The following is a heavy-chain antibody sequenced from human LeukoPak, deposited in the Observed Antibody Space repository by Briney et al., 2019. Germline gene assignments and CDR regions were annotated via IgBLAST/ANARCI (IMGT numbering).Heavy chain of an antibody. V-gene: IGHV1-18*01. J-gene: IGHJ4*02. CDR3: ARDQGRGYSYGLYYFDY. CDR2: ISVYNGAT. D-gene: IGHD5-18*01. CDR1: GYNFPSYG. Sequence: VASVKVSCKASGYNFPSYGISWVRQAPGQGLEWMGWISVYNGATNYAQKFQGRVTMTRDTSISTAYMELSRLRSDDTAVYYCARDQGRGYSYGLYYFDYWGQGTLVTVSS.